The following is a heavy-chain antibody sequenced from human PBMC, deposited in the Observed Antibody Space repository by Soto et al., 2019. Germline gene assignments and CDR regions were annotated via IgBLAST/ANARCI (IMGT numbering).Heavy chain of an antibody. CDR3: AKVAWFSSAAAGTFDY. V-gene: IGHV3-23*01. D-gene: IGHD6-13*01. Sequence: GGSLRLSCAASGFTFSSYAMSWVRQAPGKGLEWVSAISGSGGSSYYADSVKGRFTISRDNSKNTLYLKMTSLRAEDTAIYSCAKVAWFSSAAAGTFDYWGHGSLVTVSS. CDR1: GFTFSSYA. J-gene: IGHJ4*01. CDR2: ISGSGGSS.